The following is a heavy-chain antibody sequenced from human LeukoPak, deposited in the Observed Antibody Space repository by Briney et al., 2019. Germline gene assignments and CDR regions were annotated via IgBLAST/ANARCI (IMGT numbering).Heavy chain of an antibody. D-gene: IGHD6-19*01. Sequence: GASVKVSCKVSGYTLTELSMHWVRQAPGKGLEWMGGFDPEDGETIYAQKFQGRVTMTRDTSTSTVYMELSSLRSEDTAVYYCAVKSSGWYYWGQGTLVTVSS. CDR1: GYTLTELS. CDR3: AVKSSGWYY. V-gene: IGHV1-24*01. J-gene: IGHJ4*02. CDR2: FDPEDGET.